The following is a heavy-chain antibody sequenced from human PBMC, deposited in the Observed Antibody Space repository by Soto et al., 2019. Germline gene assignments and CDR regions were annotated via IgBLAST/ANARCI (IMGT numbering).Heavy chain of an antibody. Sequence: GGSLRLSCAASGFTFSSYAMSWVRQAPGKGLEWVSAISGSGGSTYYADSVKGRFTISRDNSKNTLYLQMNSLRAEDTAVYYCAGIAAAGTRRTDQNHYGMDVWGQGTTVTVSS. CDR1: GFTFSSYA. J-gene: IGHJ6*02. D-gene: IGHD6-13*01. V-gene: IGHV3-23*01. CDR2: ISGSGGST. CDR3: AGIAAAGTRRTDQNHYGMDV.